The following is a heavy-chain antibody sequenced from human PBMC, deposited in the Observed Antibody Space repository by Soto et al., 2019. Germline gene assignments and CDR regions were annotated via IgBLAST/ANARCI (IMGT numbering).Heavy chain of an antibody. D-gene: IGHD2-21*02. V-gene: IGHV4-39*01. Sequence: SETLSLTCTVSGGSISSSSYYWGWIRQPPGKGLEWIGSIYYSGSTYYNPSLKSRVTISVDTSKNQFSLKLSSVTAADTAVYYCARRAYCGGDCYIGWFDPWGQGTLVTVSS. CDR1: GGSISSSSYY. J-gene: IGHJ5*02. CDR2: IYYSGST. CDR3: ARRAYCGGDCYIGWFDP.